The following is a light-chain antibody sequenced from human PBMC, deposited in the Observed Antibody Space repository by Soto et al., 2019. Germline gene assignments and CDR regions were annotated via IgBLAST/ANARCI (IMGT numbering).Light chain of an antibody. CDR3: QQGSTH. J-gene: IGKJ4*01. Sequence: EIVLTQSPATLSLSPGERGILSCRASQSVDDHLAWYQQKPGQAPRLLIYDASKRAAGIPARFSGSGSGTDFTLTITTLEPEDFGVYYCQQGSTHFGGGTRV. CDR2: DAS. V-gene: IGKV3-11*01. CDR1: QSVDDH.